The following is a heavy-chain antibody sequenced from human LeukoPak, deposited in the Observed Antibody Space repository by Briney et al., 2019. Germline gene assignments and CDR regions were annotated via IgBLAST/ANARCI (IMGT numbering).Heavy chain of an antibody. D-gene: IGHD2-2*01. J-gene: IGHJ3*02. CDR1: EFTFGDYA. Sequence: PGRSLRLSCTASEFTFGDYAMSWVRQAPGKGLEWVGFIRSKAYGGTTEYAASVKGRFTISRDDSKSIAYLQMNSLKTEDTAVYYCTSSWYCSSTSCSDAFDIWGQGTMVTVSS. CDR3: TSSWYCSSTSCSDAFDI. V-gene: IGHV3-49*04. CDR2: IRSKAYGGTT.